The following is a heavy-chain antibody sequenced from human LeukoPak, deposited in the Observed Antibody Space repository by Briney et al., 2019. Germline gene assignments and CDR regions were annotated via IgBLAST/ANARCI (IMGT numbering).Heavy chain of an antibody. CDR3: AKPHYSITMIVVPYGEFDY. CDR1: GFTFSSYA. J-gene: IGHJ4*02. CDR2: ISGSGGST. D-gene: IGHD3-22*01. V-gene: IGHV3-23*01. Sequence: PGGSLRLSCAASGFTFSSYAMSWVRQAPGKGLEWVSAISGSGGSTYYADSVKGRFTISRDNSKNPLSLQMTSLRAEDTAVYYCAKPHYSITMIVVPYGEFDYWGQGTLVTVSS.